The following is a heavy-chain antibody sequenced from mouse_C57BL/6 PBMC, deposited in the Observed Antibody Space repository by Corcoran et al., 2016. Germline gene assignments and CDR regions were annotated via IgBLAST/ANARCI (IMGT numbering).Heavy chain of an antibody. CDR2: INPNNGGT. CDR1: GYTFTDYN. V-gene: IGHV1-18*01. CDR3: ARRKGQSYYGNYVSYAMDY. D-gene: IGHD2-1*01. J-gene: IGHJ4*01. Sequence: EVQLQQSGPELVKPGASVKIPCKASGYTFTDYNMDWVKQSHGKSLEWIGDINPNNGGTIYNQKFKGKATLTVDKSSSTAYMELRSLTSEDTAVYYCARRKGQSYYGNYVSYAMDYWGQGTSVTVSS.